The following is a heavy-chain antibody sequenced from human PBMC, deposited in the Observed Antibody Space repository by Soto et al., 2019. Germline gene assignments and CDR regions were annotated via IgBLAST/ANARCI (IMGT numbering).Heavy chain of an antibody. D-gene: IGHD6-13*01. Sequence: PGGSLRLSCAASGFTFSSYAMSWVRQAPGKGLEWVSAISGSGGSTYYADSVKSRFTISRDNSKNTLYLQMNSLRAEDTAVYYCAKDQRQQLAYDYWGKGTLVTVSS. V-gene: IGHV3-23*01. CDR3: AKDQRQQLAYDY. CDR1: GFTFSSYA. CDR2: ISGSGGST. J-gene: IGHJ4*02.